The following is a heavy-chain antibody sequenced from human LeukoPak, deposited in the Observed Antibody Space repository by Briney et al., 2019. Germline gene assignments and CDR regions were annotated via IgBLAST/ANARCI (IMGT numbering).Heavy chain of an antibody. CDR2: ISSSSSYI. D-gene: IGHD3-22*01. Sequence: GGSLRLSCAASGFTLSSYSMNWVRQAPGKGLEWVSSISSSSSYIYYADSVKGRFTISRDNAKNSLYLQMNSLRAEDTAVYYCARDQGGAYYYDSSGYYDYWGQGTLVTVSS. V-gene: IGHV3-21*01. J-gene: IGHJ4*02. CDR1: GFTLSSYS. CDR3: ARDQGGAYYYDSSGYYDY.